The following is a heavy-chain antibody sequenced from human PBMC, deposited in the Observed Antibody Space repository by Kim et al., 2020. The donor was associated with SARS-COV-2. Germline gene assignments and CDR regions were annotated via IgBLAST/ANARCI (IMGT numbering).Heavy chain of an antibody. J-gene: IGHJ4*02. Sequence: SETLSLTCTVSGGSISSGGYYWSWIRQHPGKGLEWIGYIYYSGSTYYNPSLKSRVTISVDTSKNQFSLKLSSVTAADTAVYYCASTPIVATIFRIRPSPNNFDHWGQGTVVTVSS. CDR3: ASTPIVATIFRIRPSPNNFDH. CDR2: IYYSGST. V-gene: IGHV4-31*03. D-gene: IGHD5-12*01. CDR1: GGSISSGGYY.